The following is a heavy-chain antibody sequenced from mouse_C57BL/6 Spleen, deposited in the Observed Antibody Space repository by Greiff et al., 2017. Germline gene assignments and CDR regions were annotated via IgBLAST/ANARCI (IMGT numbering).Heavy chain of an antibody. D-gene: IGHD1-1*01. CDR1: GFTFSSYT. CDR3: ASSYYYGSSYGYFDV. V-gene: IGHV5-9*01. CDR2: ISGGGGNT. J-gene: IGHJ1*03. Sequence: EVKLVESGGGLVKPGGSLKLSCAASGFTFSSYTMSWVRQTPEKRLEWVATISGGGGNTYYPDSVKGRFTISRDNAKNTLYLQMSSLRSEDTALYYCASSYYYGSSYGYFDVWGTGTTVTVSS.